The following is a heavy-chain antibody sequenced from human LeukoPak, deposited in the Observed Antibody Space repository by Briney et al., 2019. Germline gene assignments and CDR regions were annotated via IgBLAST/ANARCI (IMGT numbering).Heavy chain of an antibody. D-gene: IGHD3-22*01. CDR3: ARGLYDSSAYYFDC. Sequence: PGGSLRLSCAASGFTFSDHYMDWVRQAPGKGLEWVGRSRNKANTYTTEYAASVKGRLIISRDDSKNSLYLQMNSLKTEDTAMYYCARGLYDSSAYYFDCWGQGTLVTVSS. CDR1: GFTFSDHY. CDR2: SRNKANTYTT. J-gene: IGHJ4*02. V-gene: IGHV3-72*01.